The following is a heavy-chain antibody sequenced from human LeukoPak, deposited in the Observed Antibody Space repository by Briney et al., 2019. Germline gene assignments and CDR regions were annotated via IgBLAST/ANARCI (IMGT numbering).Heavy chain of an antibody. CDR3: ARDRGYSWRNAVVNGSWFDP. J-gene: IGHJ5*02. D-gene: IGHD5-12*01. CDR2: IIPILGIA. V-gene: IGHV1-69*04. Sequence: SVKVSCKASGGTFSSYAISWVQQAPGQGLEWMGRIIPILGIANYAQKFQGRVTITADKSTSTAYMELSSLRSEDTAVYYCARDRGYSWRNAVVNGSWFDPWGQGTLVTVSS. CDR1: GGTFSSYA.